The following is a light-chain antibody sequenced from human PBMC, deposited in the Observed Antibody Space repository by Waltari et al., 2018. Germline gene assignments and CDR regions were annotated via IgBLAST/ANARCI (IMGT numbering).Light chain of an antibody. J-gene: IGKJ2*01. Sequence: DIQMTQSPSSLSASVGDSVNITCRARKSLSSYLNWYQQKPGKAPKPLGYAASSLQSGVPSRFSGSGAGTDFTLTISSLQPEDFATYYCQQSYSTPPYTFGQGTKLEIK. CDR3: QQSYSTPPYT. V-gene: IGKV1-39*01. CDR2: AAS. CDR1: KSLSSY.